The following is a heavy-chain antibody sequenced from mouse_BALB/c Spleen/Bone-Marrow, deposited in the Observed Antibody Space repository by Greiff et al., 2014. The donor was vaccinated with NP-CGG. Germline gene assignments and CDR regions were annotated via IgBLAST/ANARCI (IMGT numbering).Heavy chain of an antibody. CDR3: VRGDYRYSWFAY. D-gene: IGHD2-14*01. V-gene: IGHV1S135*01. Sequence: VQLQQSGPELVKPGASVKVSCEASGYSFTDYNMSWVKQSHGKSLEWIGYIDPYNGGTTYNQEFKGKATLTVDKSSSTAFMHLNSLTSDDSTVYYCVRGDYRYSWFAYWGQGTLVTVSA. CDR2: IDPYNGGT. CDR1: GYSFTDYN. J-gene: IGHJ3*01.